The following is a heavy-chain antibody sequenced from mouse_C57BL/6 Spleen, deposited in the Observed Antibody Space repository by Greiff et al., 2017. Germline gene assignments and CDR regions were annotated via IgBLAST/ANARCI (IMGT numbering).Heavy chain of an antibody. V-gene: IGHV1-69*01. Sequence: QVQLQQPGAELVMPGASVKLSCKASGYTFTSYWMHWVKQRPGQGLEWIGEIDPSDSYTNYNQKFKGKSTLTVDKSSSTAYMQLSSLTSEDSAVYYCARSNYPNRYFDVWGTGTTVTVSS. CDR1: GYTFTSYW. CDR3: ARSNYPNRYFDV. D-gene: IGHD2-1*01. J-gene: IGHJ1*03. CDR2: IDPSDSYT.